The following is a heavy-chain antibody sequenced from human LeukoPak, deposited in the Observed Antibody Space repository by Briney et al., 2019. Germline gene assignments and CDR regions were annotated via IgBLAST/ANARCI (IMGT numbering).Heavy chain of an antibody. CDR3: ARDGWFGEFPRLLDY. Sequence: TSETLSLTCTVSGGSISGYYWSWIRQPPGKGLEWIGEINHSGSTNYNPSLKSRVTISVDTSKNQFSLKLSPVTAADTAVYYCARDGWFGEFPRLLDYWGQGTLVTVSS. V-gene: IGHV4-34*01. D-gene: IGHD3-10*01. CDR1: GGSISGYY. CDR2: INHSGST. J-gene: IGHJ4*02.